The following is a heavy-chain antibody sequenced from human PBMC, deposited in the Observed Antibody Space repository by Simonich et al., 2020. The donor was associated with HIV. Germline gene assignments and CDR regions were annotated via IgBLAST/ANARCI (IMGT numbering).Heavy chain of an antibody. Sequence: QVQLVESGGGVVKLGRSLRLSGAASGFPFSSYAMHWVGQAPGKGLEWVAVISYEGSNKYYADSVKGRFTISRDNSKNTLYLQMNSLRAEDTAVYYCASGGSISSVWADDYWGQGTLVTVSS. CDR1: GFPFSSYA. CDR3: ASGGSISSVWADDY. D-gene: IGHD3-16*01. J-gene: IGHJ4*02. CDR2: ISYEGSNK. V-gene: IGHV3-30*07.